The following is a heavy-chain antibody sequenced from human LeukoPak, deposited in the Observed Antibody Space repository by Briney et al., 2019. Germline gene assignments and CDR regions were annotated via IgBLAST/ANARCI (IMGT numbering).Heavy chain of an antibody. Sequence: SETPSLTCTVSGGSISSNSYYWGWIRQPPGKGLEWIGSIYNSGSTYYNPSLKSRVTISVDTSKNQLSLKLSSVTAADTAVYYCARQWEDSSGWYRIFWGQGTMVTVSS. CDR2: IYNSGST. CDR3: ARQWEDSSGWYRIF. V-gene: IGHV4-39*01. CDR1: GGSISSNSYY. D-gene: IGHD6-19*01. J-gene: IGHJ3*01.